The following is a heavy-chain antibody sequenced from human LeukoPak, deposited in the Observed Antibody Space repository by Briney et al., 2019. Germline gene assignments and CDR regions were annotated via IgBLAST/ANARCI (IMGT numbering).Heavy chain of an antibody. J-gene: IGHJ5*02. Sequence: ASVKVSCKASGYTFTSYYMHWVRQAPGQGLEWMGIINPSGGSTSYAQKFQGRVTMTRDMSTSTVYMELSSLRSEDTAVYYCARHGEGGLWFDPWGQGTLVTVSS. V-gene: IGHV1-46*01. CDR1: GYTFTSYY. D-gene: IGHD2-21*01. CDR2: INPSGGST. CDR3: ARHGEGGLWFDP.